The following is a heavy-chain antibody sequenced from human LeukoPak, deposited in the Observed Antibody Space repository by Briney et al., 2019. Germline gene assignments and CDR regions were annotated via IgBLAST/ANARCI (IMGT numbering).Heavy chain of an antibody. CDR2: ISSSSSYI. J-gene: IGHJ4*02. V-gene: IGHV3-21*01. D-gene: IGHD5-12*01. CDR3: ARGKVATISTPTDY. Sequence: GALRLSCAASGFTFRSYSMNWVRQAPGKGLEWVSSISSSSSYIYYADSVKGRFTISRDNAKNSLYLQMNSLRAEDTAVYYCARGKVATISTPTDYWGQGTLVTVSS. CDR1: GFTFRSYS.